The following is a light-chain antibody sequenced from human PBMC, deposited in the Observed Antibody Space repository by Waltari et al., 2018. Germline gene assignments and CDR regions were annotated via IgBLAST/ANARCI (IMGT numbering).Light chain of an antibody. Sequence: ILLKQSPGTLSLSPGESATLSCRASQSIGIYLAWYQQKPGQAPRLLMYHASSRATGIPDRFSGSGSGTDFSLTISRLEPEDFAVYYCQKYESLPATFGQGTKVEIK. CDR3: QKYESLPAT. V-gene: IGKV3-20*01. CDR1: QSIGIY. J-gene: IGKJ1*01. CDR2: HAS.